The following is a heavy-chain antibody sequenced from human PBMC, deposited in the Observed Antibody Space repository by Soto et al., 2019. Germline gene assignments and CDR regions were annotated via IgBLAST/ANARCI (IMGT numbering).Heavy chain of an antibody. D-gene: IGHD5-12*01. J-gene: IGHJ4*02. V-gene: IGHV5-51*01. CDR1: GYTFATTW. Sequence: GESLKISCKGSGYTFATTWIAWVRQMPGKGLERMGIIYPSDSDTKYSPSFQGQVTISADKSIRTAYLQWNSLEASDTAMYYCARGSGYHYYWGQGTLVTVSS. CDR3: ARGSGYHYY. CDR2: IYPSDSDT.